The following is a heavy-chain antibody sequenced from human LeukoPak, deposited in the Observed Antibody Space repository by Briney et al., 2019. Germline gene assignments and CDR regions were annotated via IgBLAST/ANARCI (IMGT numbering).Heavy chain of an antibody. D-gene: IGHD5-12*01. V-gene: IGHV3-7*01. J-gene: IGHJ4*02. CDR2: IKQDGSKK. CDR3: ARNRPLSGPGYTYYFDY. CDR1: GFPFSSYW. Sequence: GGSLRLSCVASGFPFSSYWMTWVRQAPGKGLEWVANIKQDGSKKSYVDSVKGRFTISRDNAKNSLYLQMNSLRAEDTAVYYCARNRPLSGPGYTYYFDYWGQGTLVTVSS.